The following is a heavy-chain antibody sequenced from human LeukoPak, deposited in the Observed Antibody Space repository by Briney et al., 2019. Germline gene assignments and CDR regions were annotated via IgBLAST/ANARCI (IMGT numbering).Heavy chain of an antibody. Sequence: GESLKISCKGSGYTFTNYWIAWVRQMPGKGLEWMGIINPGDSDTRYRPSFQGQVTIPADKSINTAYLQWSSLKASDTAIYYCTRLVRGSGWFPFDYWGQGTLVIVSS. V-gene: IGHV5-51*01. J-gene: IGHJ4*02. CDR3: TRLVRGSGWFPFDY. CDR2: INPGDSDT. D-gene: IGHD6-19*01. CDR1: GYTFTNYW.